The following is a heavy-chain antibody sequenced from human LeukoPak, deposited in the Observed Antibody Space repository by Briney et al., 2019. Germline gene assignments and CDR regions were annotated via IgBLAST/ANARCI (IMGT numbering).Heavy chain of an antibody. CDR1: GFTVSSNY. CDR3: ARGEVYGDYFDY. J-gene: IGHJ4*02. CDR2: IYSAGST. Sequence: GGSLRLFCAASGFTVSSNYMSWVRQAPGKGLEWVSVIYSAGSTYYADSVRGRFIISRDNSKNTLYIQMNSLRAEDTAVYYCARGEVYGDYFDYWGQGTLVTVSS. D-gene: IGHD4-17*01. V-gene: IGHV3-66*01.